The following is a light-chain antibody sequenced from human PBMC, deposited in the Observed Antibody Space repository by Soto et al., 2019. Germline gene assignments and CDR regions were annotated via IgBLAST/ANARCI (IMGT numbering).Light chain of an antibody. J-gene: IGKJ4*01. V-gene: IGKV3-11*01. Sequence: EILMTQSPATLSSSPGERATLSCGASQSIDTYLAWYQQKPGQAPRLLIYDASDRATGIPARFSGSGSGTAFTLTISGLEPEDFALYYCQQRYNWPLTFGGGTKVDIK. CDR1: QSIDTY. CDR2: DAS. CDR3: QQRYNWPLT.